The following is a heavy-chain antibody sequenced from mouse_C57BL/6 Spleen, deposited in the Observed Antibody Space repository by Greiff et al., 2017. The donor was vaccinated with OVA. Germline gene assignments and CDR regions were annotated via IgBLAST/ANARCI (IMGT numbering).Heavy chain of an antibody. Sequence: EVKLVESGPGMVKPSQSLSLTCTVTGYSITSGYDWHWLRHFPGNKLEWMGYISYSGSTNYNPSLKSRISITHDTSKNHFFLKLNSVTTEDTATYYCAGAPYYYGSSYIYAMDYWGQGTSVTVSS. CDR2: ISYSGST. CDR1: GYSITSGYD. D-gene: IGHD1-1*01. V-gene: IGHV3-1*01. CDR3: AGAPYYYGSSYIYAMDY. J-gene: IGHJ4*01.